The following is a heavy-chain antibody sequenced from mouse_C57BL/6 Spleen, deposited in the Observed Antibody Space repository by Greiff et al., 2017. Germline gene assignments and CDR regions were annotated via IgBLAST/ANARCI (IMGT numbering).Heavy chain of an antibody. D-gene: IGHD1-1*01. CDR2: INPNNGGT. Sequence: EVQLQQSGPELVKPGASVKIPCKASGYTFTDYNMDWVKQSHGKSLEWIGDINPNNGGTIYNQKFKGKATLTVDKSSSTAYMELRSLTSEDTAVYYCARGGLYYGSREDWFAYWGQGTLVTVSA. J-gene: IGHJ3*01. CDR3: ARGGLYYGSREDWFAY. V-gene: IGHV1-18*01. CDR1: GYTFTDYN.